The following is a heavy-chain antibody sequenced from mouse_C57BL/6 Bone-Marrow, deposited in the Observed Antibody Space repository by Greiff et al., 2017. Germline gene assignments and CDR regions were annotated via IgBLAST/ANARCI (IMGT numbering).Heavy chain of an antibody. J-gene: IGHJ3*01. CDR3: AEAWAWCAY. V-gene: IGHV1-9*01. CDR2: ILPGSGST. D-gene: IGHD4-1*01. CDR1: GYTFTGYW. Sequence: VKLQQSGAELMKPGASVKLSCTATGYTFTGYWIEWVKQRPGHGLEWIGEILPGSGSTNYNEKFKGKATFTADTSSNTANMQLRSLTTEDAAIYCGAEAWAWCAYWGQGTLVTVSA.